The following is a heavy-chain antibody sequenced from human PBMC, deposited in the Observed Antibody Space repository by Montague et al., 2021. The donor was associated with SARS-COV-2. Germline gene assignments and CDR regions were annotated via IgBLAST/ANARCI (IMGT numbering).Heavy chain of an antibody. J-gene: IGHJ6*02. V-gene: IGHV4-31*03. Sequence: TLSLTCSVSSGSISTGHHWSWIRQHPMKGLEWIGYIYYSGSTYYNPSFKGRVTISIDTAKNQFSLELTSMTAADTAVYYCARDHGQWFGELWGHGLDVWGQGTKVTVSS. D-gene: IGHD3-10*01. CDR1: SGSISTGHH. CDR2: IYYSGST. CDR3: ARDHGQWFGELWGHGLDV.